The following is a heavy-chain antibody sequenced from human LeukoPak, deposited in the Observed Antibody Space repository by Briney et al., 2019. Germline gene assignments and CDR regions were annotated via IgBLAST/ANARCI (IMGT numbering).Heavy chain of an antibody. V-gene: IGHV4-38-2*02. CDR3: ARVGRIAAAVLGY. CDR1: GYSISSGYY. CDR2: IYHSGST. J-gene: IGHJ4*02. Sequence: PSETLSLTCTVSGYSISSGYYWGWIRQPPGKGLEWIGSIYHSGSTYYNPSLKSRVTLSVDTSKNQFSLKLSSVTAADTAVYYCARVGRIAAAVLGYWGQGTLVTVSS. D-gene: IGHD6-13*01.